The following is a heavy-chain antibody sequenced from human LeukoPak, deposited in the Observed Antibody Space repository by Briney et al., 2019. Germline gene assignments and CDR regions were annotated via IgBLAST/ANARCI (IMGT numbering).Heavy chain of an antibody. CDR3: ASWVSYYGSGSYRKDFDY. J-gene: IGHJ4*02. Sequence: GGSLRLSCAASGFTFSSYSMKWVRQAPGKGLEWVSSISSSSSYIYYADSVKGRFTISRDNAKNSLYLQMNSLRAEDTAVYYCASWVSYYGSGSYRKDFDYWGQGTLVTVSS. V-gene: IGHV3-21*01. D-gene: IGHD3-10*01. CDR2: ISSSSSYI. CDR1: GFTFSSYS.